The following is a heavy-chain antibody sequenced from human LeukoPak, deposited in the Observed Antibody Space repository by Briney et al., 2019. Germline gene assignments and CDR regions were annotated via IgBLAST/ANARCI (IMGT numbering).Heavy chain of an antibody. Sequence: GGSLRLSCAASGFSFSSYAMSWVRQAPGKGLEWVSVISGSGGRTYYADSVKGRFTISRDNSKNTLYLQMNSLRAEDTAVYYCAREGIAAAAAHFDYWGQGTLVTVSS. V-gene: IGHV3-23*01. CDR2: ISGSGGRT. D-gene: IGHD6-13*01. CDR1: GFSFSSYA. CDR3: AREGIAAAAAHFDY. J-gene: IGHJ4*02.